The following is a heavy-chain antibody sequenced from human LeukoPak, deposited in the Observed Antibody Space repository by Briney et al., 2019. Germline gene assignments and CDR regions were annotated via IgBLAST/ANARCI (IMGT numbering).Heavy chain of an antibody. CDR3: ARLNIVVVVAAILDYYYYGMDV. CDR1: GGSFSGYY. CDR2: VNHSGST. Sequence: SETLSLTCAVYGGSFSGYYWSWIRQPPGKGLEWIGEVNHSGSTNYNPSLKSRVTISVDTSKNQFSLKLSSVTAADTAVYYCARLNIVVVVAAILDYYYYGMDVWGQGTTVTVSS. J-gene: IGHJ6*02. D-gene: IGHD2-15*01. V-gene: IGHV4-34*01.